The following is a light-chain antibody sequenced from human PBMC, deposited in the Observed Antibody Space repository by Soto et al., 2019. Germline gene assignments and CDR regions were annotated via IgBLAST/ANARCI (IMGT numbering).Light chain of an antibody. CDR1: QSVSSY. J-gene: IGKJ5*01. CDR3: QQRSNWPPSIT. Sequence: EIVLTQSPATLSLSPGERATLSCRASQSVSSYLVWYQQKPGQAPRLLIYGASSRATGIPDRFSGSGSGTEFTLTISRLEPEDFAVYYCQQRSNWPPSITFGQGTRLEIK. V-gene: IGKV3-11*01. CDR2: GAS.